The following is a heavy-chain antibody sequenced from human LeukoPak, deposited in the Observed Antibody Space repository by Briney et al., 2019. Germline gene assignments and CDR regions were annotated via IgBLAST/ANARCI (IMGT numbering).Heavy chain of an antibody. Sequence: SGGSLRLSCVASGFSVSDIYMNWVRQAPGKGLEWLSVIYSGDKIYYADSVKDRFTISRDISKSTVYLQMNNLRVEDTAVYYCARDRKYLYYGMEVWGQGTTVTVSS. CDR1: GFSVSDIY. CDR2: IYSGDKI. J-gene: IGHJ6*02. CDR3: ARDRKYLYYGMEV. V-gene: IGHV3-66*01. D-gene: IGHD3-10*01.